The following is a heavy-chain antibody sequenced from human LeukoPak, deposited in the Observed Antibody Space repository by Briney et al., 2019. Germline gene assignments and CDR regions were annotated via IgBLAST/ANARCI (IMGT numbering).Heavy chain of an antibody. CDR3: AKDLTAYKGPSRAGYSDY. V-gene: IGHV3-74*01. Sequence: GGSLRLSCAASGFTFSRYWIHWVRQAPGKGLEWASRINPDGSTTTYADSVKGRFTISRDNAKNTVYLQMNGLRAEDTAVYYCAKDLTAYKGPSRAGYSDYWGQGTLVTVSS. CDR1: GFTFSRYW. D-gene: IGHD3-9*01. J-gene: IGHJ4*02. CDR2: INPDGSTT.